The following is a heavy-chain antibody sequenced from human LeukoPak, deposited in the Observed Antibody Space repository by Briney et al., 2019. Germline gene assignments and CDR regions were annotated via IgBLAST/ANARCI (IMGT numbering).Heavy chain of an antibody. J-gene: IGHJ6*03. CDR2: IIPIFGTA. CDR1: GGTFSSYA. V-gene: IGHV1-69*05. D-gene: IGHD6-13*01. Sequence: SVKVSCKASGGTFSSYAISWVRQAPGQGLERMGGIIPIFGTANYAQKFQGRVTITTDESTSTAYMELSSLRSEDTAVYYCASAAAATRYYYYMDVWGKGTTVTVSS. CDR3: ASAAAATRYYYYMDV.